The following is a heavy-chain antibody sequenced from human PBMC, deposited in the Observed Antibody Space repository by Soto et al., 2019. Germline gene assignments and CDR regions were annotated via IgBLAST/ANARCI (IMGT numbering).Heavy chain of an antibody. V-gene: IGHV3-64D*06. CDR2: IFYSGSGS. Sequence: GGSLRLSCSASGFIFSTFGMFWVRQAPGQGLEYVSAIFYSGSGSYYADPVRGRFTVSRDNSKNMFYLQMSSLRVEDTALYFCVRGPSRGSSLFGPLDYWGQGTRVTVSS. CDR1: GFIFSTFG. D-gene: IGHD3-3*01. J-gene: IGHJ4*02. CDR3: VRGPSRGSSLFGPLDY.